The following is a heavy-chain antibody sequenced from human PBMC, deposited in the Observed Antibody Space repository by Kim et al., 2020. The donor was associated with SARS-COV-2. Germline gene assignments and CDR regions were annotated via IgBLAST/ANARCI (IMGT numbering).Heavy chain of an antibody. V-gene: IGHV4-39*01. D-gene: IGHD3-9*01. CDR3: ARRRGEYDILTGYYPYWYFDL. CDR1: GGSISSSSYY. J-gene: IGHJ2*01. Sequence: SETLSLTCTVSGGSISSSSYYWGWIRQPPGKGLEWIGSIYYSGSTYYNPSLKSRVTISVDTSKNQFSLKLSSVTAADTAVYYCARRRGEYDILTGYYPYWYFDLWGRGTLVTVSS. CDR2: IYYSGST.